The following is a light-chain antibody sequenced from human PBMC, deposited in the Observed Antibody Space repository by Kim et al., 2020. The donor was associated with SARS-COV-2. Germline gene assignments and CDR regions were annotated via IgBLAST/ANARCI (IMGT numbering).Light chain of an antibody. CDR3: QSYEGANKVV. CDR2: EDN. J-gene: IGLJ2*01. V-gene: IGLV6-57*01. Sequence: LTQPHSVSEAPGETVTISCTPISGSIARLYVQWYQQRPGSSPNILIYEDNKRPSGAPDRFSGSVGTSSNSASLTISGLTIEDEGDYYCQSYEGANKVVFGGGTRLTVL. CDR1: SGSIARLY.